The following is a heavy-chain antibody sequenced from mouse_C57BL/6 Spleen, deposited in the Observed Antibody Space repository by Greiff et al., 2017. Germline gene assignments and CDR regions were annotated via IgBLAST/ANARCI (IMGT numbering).Heavy chain of an antibody. CDR2: INPGSGGT. V-gene: IGHV1-54*01. CDR3: AREGYYGSRTGYFDV. J-gene: IGHJ1*03. CDR1: GYAFTNYL. Sequence: QVQLQQSGAELVRPGTSVKVSCKASGYAFTNYLIEWVKKRPGQGLEWIGVINPGSGGTNYNEKFKGKATLTADKSSSTAYMQLSSLTSEDSAVYFCAREGYYGSRTGYFDVWGTGTTVTVSS. D-gene: IGHD1-1*01.